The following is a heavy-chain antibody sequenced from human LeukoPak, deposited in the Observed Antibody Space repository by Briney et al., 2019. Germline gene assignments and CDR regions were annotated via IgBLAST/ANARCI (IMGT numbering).Heavy chain of an antibody. Sequence: PSQTLSLTCTVSGGSISSYYWSWIRQPAGKGLEWIGRIYTSGSTNYNPSLKSRVTMSVDTSKNQFSLKLSSVTAADTAVYYCARDVQGGAAAGLNWFDPWGQGTLVTVSS. D-gene: IGHD6-13*01. CDR1: GGSISSYY. V-gene: IGHV4-4*07. CDR2: IYTSGST. J-gene: IGHJ5*02. CDR3: ARDVQGGAAAGLNWFDP.